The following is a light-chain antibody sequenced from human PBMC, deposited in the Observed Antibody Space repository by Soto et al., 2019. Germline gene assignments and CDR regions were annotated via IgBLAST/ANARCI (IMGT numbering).Light chain of an antibody. J-gene: IGKJ5*01. CDR1: QGIKNW. CDR2: TGS. Sequence: DIQMTPSPSYVSASVGDRVTIPCRASQGIKNWLAWYQQKPGKAPNLLIYTGSSFQSGVPSRFSGSGSAADFTLTINSLQPEDFATYYCQQAASFPITFGQGTRLEIK. CDR3: QQAASFPIT. V-gene: IGKV1-12*01.